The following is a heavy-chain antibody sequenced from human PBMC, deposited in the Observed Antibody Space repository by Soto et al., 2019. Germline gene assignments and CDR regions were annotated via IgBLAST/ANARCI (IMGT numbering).Heavy chain of an antibody. V-gene: IGHV4-30-4*01. Sequence: SETLSLTCTVSGGSISSGDYYWSWIRQPPGKGLEWIGYIYYSGSTYYNPSLKSRVTISVDTSKNQFSLKLSSVTAADTAVYYCARARGDGYTFGYWGQGTLVTVS. D-gene: IGHD5-12*01. CDR3: ARARGDGYTFGY. CDR2: IYYSGST. J-gene: IGHJ4*02. CDR1: GGSISSGDYY.